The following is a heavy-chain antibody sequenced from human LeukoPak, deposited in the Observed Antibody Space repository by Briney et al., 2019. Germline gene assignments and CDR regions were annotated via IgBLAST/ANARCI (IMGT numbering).Heavy chain of an antibody. D-gene: IGHD2-8*01. V-gene: IGHV4-59*11. CDR1: GGSISSHY. CDR3: ASDTKGAFDY. CDR2: IYYSGST. J-gene: IGHJ4*02. Sequence: SETLSLTCTVSGGSISSHYWSWIRQPPGKGLEWIGYIYYSGSTNYNPSLKSRVTISVDTSKNQFSLKLSSVTAADTAVYYCASDTKGAFDYCGQGTLVTVSS.